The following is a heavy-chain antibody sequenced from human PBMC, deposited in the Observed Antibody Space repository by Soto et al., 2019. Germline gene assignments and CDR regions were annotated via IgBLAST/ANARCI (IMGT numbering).Heavy chain of an antibody. CDR1: GGSFSGYY. CDR3: ARDRDYGDYHYYYYGMDV. D-gene: IGHD4-17*01. Sequence: QVQLQQWGAGLLKPSETLSLTCAVYGGSFSGYYWSWIRQPPGKGLEWIGEINHSGSTNYNPSLKSRVPISVDTSKNQFSLKLSSVTAADTAVYYCARDRDYGDYHYYYYGMDVWGQGTTVTVSS. CDR2: INHSGST. V-gene: IGHV4-34*01. J-gene: IGHJ6*02.